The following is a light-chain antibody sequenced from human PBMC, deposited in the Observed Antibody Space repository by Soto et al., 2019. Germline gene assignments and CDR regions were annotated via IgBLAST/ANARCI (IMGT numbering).Light chain of an antibody. CDR2: AAS. V-gene: IGKV1-39*01. CDR1: QNIDNL. Sequence: IQMTQSPSSLSASAGDSVTITCRASQNIDNLLNWYQQKPGKPPKLLIFAASSLHSGVPSRFSGSGSGTYFTLTISSLQAEDFATYYCQQSYSVPWTFGQGTETEI. CDR3: QQSYSVPWT. J-gene: IGKJ1*01.